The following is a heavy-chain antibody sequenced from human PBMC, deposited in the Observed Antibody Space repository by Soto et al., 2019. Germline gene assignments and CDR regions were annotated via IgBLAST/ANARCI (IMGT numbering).Heavy chain of an antibody. V-gene: IGHV4-39*01. CDR1: VGSISSSSYY. D-gene: IGHD6-19*01. J-gene: IGHJ4*02. Sequence: SETLSLTCTVSVGSISSSSYYWGWILQPPGKGLEWIGSIYYTGITHYNPSLKSRATISIDTSKNQFSLNLNSVTAADTAVYYCARPARQDTVAGNYWGQGTLVTVSS. CDR3: ARPARQDTVAGNY. CDR2: IYYTGIT.